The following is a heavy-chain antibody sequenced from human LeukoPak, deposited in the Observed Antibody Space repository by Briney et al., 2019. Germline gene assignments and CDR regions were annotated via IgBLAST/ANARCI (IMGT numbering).Heavy chain of an antibody. CDR3: ARAWVISRLGDAFDI. Sequence: ASVKVSCKASGYTFTSYDINWVRQATGQGIEWMGWVNPNTGNTGYAQKFQGRVTMTRNTSISTAYMELSSLRSEDTAVYYCARAWVISRLGDAFDIWGQGTMVTVSS. J-gene: IGHJ3*02. CDR1: GYTFTSYD. CDR2: VNPNTGNT. D-gene: IGHD7-27*01. V-gene: IGHV1-8*01.